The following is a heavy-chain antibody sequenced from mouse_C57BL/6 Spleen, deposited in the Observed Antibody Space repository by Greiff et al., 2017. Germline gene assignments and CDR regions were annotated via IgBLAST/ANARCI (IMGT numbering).Heavy chain of an antibody. V-gene: IGHV1-55*01. CDR2: IYPGGGSP. CDR3: AFITTGEKYDFDY. J-gene: IGHJ2*01. D-gene: IGHD1-1*01. CDR1: GYTFTSYW. Sequence: QVQLQQPGAELVRPGASVKMSCKASGYTFTSYWIAWVKQRPGQGLEWIGDIYPGGGSPHYNEKFKGKATLTVDTSSSTAYIQLSSLTSEYSAVYYCAFITTGEKYDFDYWGQGTTLTGAS.